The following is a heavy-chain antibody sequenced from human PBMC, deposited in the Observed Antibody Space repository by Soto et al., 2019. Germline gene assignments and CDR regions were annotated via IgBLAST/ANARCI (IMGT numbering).Heavy chain of an antibody. D-gene: IGHD6-19*01. CDR2: ISYDGSNK. J-gene: IGHJ4*02. Sequence: GGSLRLSCAASGFTFSSYAMHWVRQAPGKGLEWVAVISYDGSNKYYADSVKGRFTISRDNSKNTLYLQMNSLRAEDTAVYYCARQSSSLYRSGWYYFDYWGQGTLVTVSS. CDR1: GFTFSSYA. V-gene: IGHV3-30-3*01. CDR3: ARQSSSLYRSGWYYFDY.